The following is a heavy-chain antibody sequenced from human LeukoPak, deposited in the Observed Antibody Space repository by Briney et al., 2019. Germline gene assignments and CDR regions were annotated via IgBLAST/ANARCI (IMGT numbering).Heavy chain of an antibody. CDR3: ARGPAIVVVPAALSGYYMDV. CDR1: GGTFSSYA. CDR2: IIPIFGTA. Sequence: GSSVKVSCKASGGTFSSYAISWVRQAPGQGLEWMGGIIPIFGTANYAQKFQGRVTITADESTSTAYMELSSLRSEDTAVYYCARGPAIVVVPAALSGYYMDVWGKGTTVTVSS. V-gene: IGHV1-69*01. D-gene: IGHD2-2*01. J-gene: IGHJ6*03.